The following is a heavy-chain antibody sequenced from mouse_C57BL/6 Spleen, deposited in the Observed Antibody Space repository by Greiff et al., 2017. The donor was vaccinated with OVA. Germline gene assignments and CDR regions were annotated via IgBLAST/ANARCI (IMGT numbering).Heavy chain of an antibody. J-gene: IGHJ4*01. CDR1: GYTFTDYY. CDR2: IYPGSGNT. V-gene: IGHV1-76*01. CDR3: ASYYYAMDY. Sequence: QVQLQQSGAELVRPGASVKLSCKASGYTFTDYYINWVKQRPGQGLEWIARIYPGSGNTYYNEKFKGKATLTAEKSSSTAYMQLSSLTSEDSAVYFCASYYYAMDYWGQGTSVTVSS.